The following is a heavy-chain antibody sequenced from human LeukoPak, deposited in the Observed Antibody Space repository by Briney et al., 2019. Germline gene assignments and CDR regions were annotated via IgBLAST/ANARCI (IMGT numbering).Heavy chain of an antibody. CDR3: ARVKGVVAVNWFDP. V-gene: IGHV4-59*01. Sequence: PSETLSLTCTVSGGSISSYYWSWIRQPPGKGLEWIGYIYYSGSTNYNPSLKSHVTISVDTSKNQFSLKLSSVTAADTAVYYCARVKGVVAVNWFDPWGQGTLVTVSS. J-gene: IGHJ5*02. CDR2: IYYSGST. D-gene: IGHD2-15*01. CDR1: GGSISSYY.